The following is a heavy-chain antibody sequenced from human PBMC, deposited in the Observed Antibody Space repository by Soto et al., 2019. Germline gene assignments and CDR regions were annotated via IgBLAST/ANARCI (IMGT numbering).Heavy chain of an antibody. J-gene: IGHJ4*02. Sequence: GGSQRLSCTASGFNFRSYARSWVRQAPGKGLEWVSAISGSGGSTYYADSVKGRFTISRDNSKNTLYLQMNSLRAEDTAVYYCAKDYDSSGYPSVFDYWGQGTLVTVSS. CDR1: GFNFRSYA. CDR3: AKDYDSSGYPSVFDY. V-gene: IGHV3-23*01. CDR2: ISGSGGST. D-gene: IGHD3-22*01.